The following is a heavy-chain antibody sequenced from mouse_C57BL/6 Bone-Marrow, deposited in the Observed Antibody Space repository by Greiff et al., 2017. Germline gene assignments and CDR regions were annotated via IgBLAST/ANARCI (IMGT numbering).Heavy chain of an antibody. V-gene: IGHV1-81*01. J-gene: IGHJ3*01. CDR1: GYTFTSYG. CDR2: IYPRSGNT. Sequence: QVQLQQSGAELARPGASVKLSCKASGYTFTSYGISWVKQRTGQGLEWIGEIYPRSGNTYYNEKFKGKATFTADTSSNTAYMQLSSLTTEDSAIYYCASSGKGTYGGQGTLVTVSA. D-gene: IGHD4-1*01. CDR3: ASSGKGTY.